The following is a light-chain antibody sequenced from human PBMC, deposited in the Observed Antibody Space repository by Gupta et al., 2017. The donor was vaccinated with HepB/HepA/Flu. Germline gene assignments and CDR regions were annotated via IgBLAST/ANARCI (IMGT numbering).Light chain of an antibody. CDR1: SLRSYY. CDR2: VKD. V-gene: IGLV3-19*01. CDR3: HSRDSSGNHGV. Sequence: SSELTQDPAVSVALGQTVRITCQGDSLRSYYASWYQQKPGQAPVLVIYVKDKRPSGTPDRFSASSSGNTASLTITGAQAEDEADYYCHSRDSSGNHGVFGTGTKVTVL. J-gene: IGLJ1*01.